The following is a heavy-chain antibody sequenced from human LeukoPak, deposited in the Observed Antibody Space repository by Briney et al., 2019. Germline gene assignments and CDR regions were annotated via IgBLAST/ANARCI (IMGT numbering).Heavy chain of an antibody. V-gene: IGHV4-30-2*01. J-gene: IGHJ4*02. CDR2: IYHSGST. CDR1: GGSISSGGYY. Sequence: PSETLSLTCTVSGGSISSGGYYWSWIRQPPGKGLEWIGYIYHSGSTYYNPSLKSRVTISVDKSKNQFSLKLSSVTAADTAVYYCASLVGNVVVPAANDYWGQGTLVTVSS. D-gene: IGHD2-2*01. CDR3: ASLVGNVVVPAANDY.